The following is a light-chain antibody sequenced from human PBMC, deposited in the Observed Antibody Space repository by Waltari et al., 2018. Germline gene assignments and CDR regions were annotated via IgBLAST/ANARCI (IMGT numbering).Light chain of an antibody. Sequence: EVVLTQSPGPLSLSPGERATLSCRASQSVSKYLAWYQQRPGQAPRLLIYAASTRATGVSDRFSGSGFGTDFSLTISRLEPEDFAVYFCQNHERLPATFGQGTKVEIK. V-gene: IGKV3-20*01. CDR1: QSVSKY. CDR2: AAS. CDR3: QNHERLPAT. J-gene: IGKJ1*01.